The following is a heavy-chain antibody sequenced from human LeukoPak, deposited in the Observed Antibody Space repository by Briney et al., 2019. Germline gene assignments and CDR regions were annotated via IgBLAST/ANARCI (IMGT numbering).Heavy chain of an antibody. CDR2: ISCSSSYI. V-gene: IGHV3-21*01. Sequence: SGGSLRLSCAASGFTFSSYSMNWVRQAPGKGLEWVSSISCSSSYIYYADSVKGRFTISRDNAKNSLYLQMNSLRAEDTAVYYCARELNAYYDFWSGPENWFDPWGQGTLVTVSS. D-gene: IGHD3-3*01. J-gene: IGHJ5*02. CDR3: ARELNAYYDFWSGPENWFDP. CDR1: GFTFSSYS.